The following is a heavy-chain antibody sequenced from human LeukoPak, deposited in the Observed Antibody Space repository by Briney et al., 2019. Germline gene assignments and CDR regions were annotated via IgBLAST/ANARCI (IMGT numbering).Heavy chain of an antibody. Sequence: SETLSLTCTVSGGSISSGGYYWSWIRQHPGKGLEWIGYIYYSGSTYYNPSLKSRVTISVDTSKNQFSLKLSSVTAADTAVYYCARGPDTAMPIYYYYYGMDVWGQGTTVTVSS. J-gene: IGHJ6*02. CDR3: ARGPDTAMPIYYYYYGMDV. D-gene: IGHD5-18*01. CDR2: IYYSGST. CDR1: GGSISSGGYY. V-gene: IGHV4-31*03.